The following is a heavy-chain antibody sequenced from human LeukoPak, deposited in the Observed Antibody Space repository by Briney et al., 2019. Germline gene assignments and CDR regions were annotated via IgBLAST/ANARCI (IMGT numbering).Heavy chain of an antibody. J-gene: IGHJ4*02. CDR2: IKHDGSEK. CDR3: ATDRGWRTSGYYLYYFEY. CDR1: GFIFTNYF. Sequence: GGSLRLSCAASGFIFTNYFMSWVRQAPGKGLEWMASIKHDGSEKYYVDSVRGRFTISRDNTMNSLYLQMSSLRAEDTAVYYCATDRGWRTSGYYLYYFEYWGQGTLVTFSS. D-gene: IGHD3-3*01. V-gene: IGHV3-7*01.